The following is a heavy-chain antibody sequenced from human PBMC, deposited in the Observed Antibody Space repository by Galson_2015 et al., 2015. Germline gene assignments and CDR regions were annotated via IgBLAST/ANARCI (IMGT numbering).Heavy chain of an antibody. CDR3: TRWMDGESFPFDY. CDR1: GFTFSASV. V-gene: IGHV3-73*01. D-gene: IGHD4-17*01. CDR2: IKTKRDNYAI. J-gene: IGHJ4*02. Sequence: SLRLSCAASGFTFSASVIHWVRQASGKGLVWVGRIKTKRDNYAISYGASVNGRFTISRDESGNTAYLQMSSLKTEDTAMYFCTRWMDGESFPFDYWGQGALVTVSS.